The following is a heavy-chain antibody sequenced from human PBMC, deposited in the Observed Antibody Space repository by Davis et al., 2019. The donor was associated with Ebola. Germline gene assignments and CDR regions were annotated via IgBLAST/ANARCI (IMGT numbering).Heavy chain of an antibody. D-gene: IGHD3-10*01. Sequence: PSETLSLTCTVSGGSISSHYWNWIRQPPGKRLEWIGYIYYSGSTKYNPSLKSRVTISVDTSKNQFSLKVRSVTAADTAVYYCARDPNYNSGSYNWFDPWGQGTLVTVSS. V-gene: IGHV4-59*11. CDR1: GGSISSHY. CDR3: ARDPNYNSGSYNWFDP. CDR2: IYYSGST. J-gene: IGHJ5*02.